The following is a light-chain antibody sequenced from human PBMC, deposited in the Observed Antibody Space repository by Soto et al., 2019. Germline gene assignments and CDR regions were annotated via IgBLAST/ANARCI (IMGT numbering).Light chain of an antibody. CDR3: QQYNSFWT. V-gene: IGKV1-5*01. J-gene: IGKJ1*01. CDR1: QSISRW. Sequence: PMTQSPSTLSASVGDRVTFTCRANQSISRWLAWYQQKPGKAPKLLIYDASTLESGVPSRFSGSGSGTEFTLTVSSLQPDDFATYYCQQYNSFWTFGQGTKVEIK. CDR2: DAS.